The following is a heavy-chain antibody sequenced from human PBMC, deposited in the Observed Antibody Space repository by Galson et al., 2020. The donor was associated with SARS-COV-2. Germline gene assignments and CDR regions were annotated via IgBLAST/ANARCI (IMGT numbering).Heavy chain of an antibody. V-gene: IGHV3-11*01. CDR1: SDYY. CDR2: ISSSGSTI. J-gene: IGHJ5*02. CDR3: ARDSGQDSRMRGWLDP. Sequence: SDYYMSWIRQAPGKGLEWVSYISSSGSTIYYADSVKGRFTISRDNAKNSLYLQMNSLIFEDTAVYYCARDSGQDSRMRGWLDPWGQGILVTVS. D-gene: IGHD3-22*01.